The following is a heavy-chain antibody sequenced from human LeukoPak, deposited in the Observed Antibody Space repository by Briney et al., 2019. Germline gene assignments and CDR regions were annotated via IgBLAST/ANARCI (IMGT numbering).Heavy chain of an antibody. V-gene: IGHV3-30*18. CDR2: ISYDGSNE. CDR1: GFTFSTYG. CDR3: AKAGVADTDIEY. Sequence: RRSLRLSCAASGFTFSTYGMDWVGQALGNGLEWVALISYDGSNEYYADSVQGRFTISTDKSKNTLYLQMNSLRLEDTAVYYCAKAGVADTDIEYWGQGTLVTVSS. D-gene: IGHD6-19*01. J-gene: IGHJ4*02.